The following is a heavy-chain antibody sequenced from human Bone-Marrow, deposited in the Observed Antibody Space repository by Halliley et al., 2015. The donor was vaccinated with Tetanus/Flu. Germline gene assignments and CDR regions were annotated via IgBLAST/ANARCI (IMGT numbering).Heavy chain of an antibody. Sequence: TLSLTCAVSGGSITRGGFYWSWIRQPPGKGLEYVGYISNSGSTYYKPSLKSRLTISVDTSENQVSLKLNSVTAADTAVYYCARVAGDYGDTYFQHWGQGTLVTVSS. CDR1: GGSITRGGFY. V-gene: IGHV4-30-4*01. CDR3: ARVAGDYGDTYFQH. D-gene: IGHD4-17*01. J-gene: IGHJ1*01. CDR2: ISNSGST.